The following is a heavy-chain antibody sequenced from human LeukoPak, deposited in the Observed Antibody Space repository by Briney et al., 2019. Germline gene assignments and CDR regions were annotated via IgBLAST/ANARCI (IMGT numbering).Heavy chain of an antibody. CDR2: ISGSGGST. CDR3: ATDPPHWNYNY. D-gene: IGHD1-7*01. V-gene: IGHV3-23*01. Sequence: GGSLRLSCAASGFTFSSYAMDWVRQAPGKGLEWVSGISGSGGSTYYADSVKGRFTISRDNSKNTLYLQMNSLRAEDTAVYYCATDPPHWNYNYWGHGTLVTVSS. CDR1: GFTFSSYA. J-gene: IGHJ4*01.